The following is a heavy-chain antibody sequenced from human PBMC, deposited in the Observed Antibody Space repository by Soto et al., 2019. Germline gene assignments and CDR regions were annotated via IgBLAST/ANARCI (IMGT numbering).Heavy chain of an antibody. CDR2: IYYNGTT. V-gene: IGHV4-39*01. Sequence: SETLSLTCTVSGGSIRSTVYYWAWIRQPPGKGLEWIGNIYYNGTTYYNPSRKSRVTISVDTSKNQFSLNVSSVTAADTAVYYCATYSSKSGGFDPWGQGTLVTVSS. CDR3: ATYSSKSGGFDP. J-gene: IGHJ5*02. CDR1: GGSIRSTVYY. D-gene: IGHD6-19*01.